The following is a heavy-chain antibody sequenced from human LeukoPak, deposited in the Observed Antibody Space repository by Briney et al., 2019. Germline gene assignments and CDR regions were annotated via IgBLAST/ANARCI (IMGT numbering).Heavy chain of an antibody. CDR1: GFTFSNSA. D-gene: IGHD1-26*01. V-gene: IGHV3-23*01. CDR3: AKTAPPVLYRGAFDI. Sequence: GGSLRLSCAASGFTFSNSAMTWVRQAPGKGLEWVSAISGSGGNTYYADSVKGRFTISRDNSKNTLYLQMNSLRAEDTAVYYCAKTAPPVLYRGAFDIWGQGTMVTVSS. CDR2: ISGSGGNT. J-gene: IGHJ3*02.